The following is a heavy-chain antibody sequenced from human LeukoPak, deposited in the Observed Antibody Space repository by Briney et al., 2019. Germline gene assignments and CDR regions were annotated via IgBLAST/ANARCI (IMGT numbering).Heavy chain of an antibody. CDR1: GYTFTGYG. D-gene: IGHD2-2*01. J-gene: IGHJ4*02. V-gene: IGHV1-18*01. CDR3: ARARYCSSTSCYPPGY. Sequence: ASVKVSCKTSGYTFTGYGYSWVRQAPGQGLEWMGWISAYNGNTNYAQKLQGRVTMTTVTSTSTAYMELRSLRSDDTAVYYCARARYCSSTSCYPPGYWGQGTLVTVSS. CDR2: ISAYNGNT.